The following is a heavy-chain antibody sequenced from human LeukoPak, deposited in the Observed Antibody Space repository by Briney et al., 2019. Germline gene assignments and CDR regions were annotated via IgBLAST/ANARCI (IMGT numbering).Heavy chain of an antibody. J-gene: IGHJ4*02. V-gene: IGHV3-30-3*01. Sequence: GGSLRLSCAASGFTFSSYAMRWVRQAPGKGLEWVAVISYDGSNKYYADSVKGRFTISRDNSKNTLYLQMNSLRAEDTAVYYCATPLWFGELLFESWGQGTLVTVSS. CDR1: GFTFSSYA. CDR2: ISYDGSNK. D-gene: IGHD3-10*01. CDR3: ATPLWFGELLFES.